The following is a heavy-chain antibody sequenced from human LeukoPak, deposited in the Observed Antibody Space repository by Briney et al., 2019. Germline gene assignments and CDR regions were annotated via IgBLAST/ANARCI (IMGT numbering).Heavy chain of an antibody. D-gene: IGHD2-2*01. CDR2: ISGSGDNT. Sequence: GGSLRLSCAASGFTFSTYAMSWVRQAPGKGLEWVSSISGSGDNTYYADSVKSQFTLSRDNSKNTLDLQMNSLRAEDTAIYHCAKVKAPDAIASYFDYWGQGTLAPVSS. CDR3: AKVKAPDAIASYFDY. CDR1: GFTFSTYA. V-gene: IGHV3-23*01. J-gene: IGHJ4*02.